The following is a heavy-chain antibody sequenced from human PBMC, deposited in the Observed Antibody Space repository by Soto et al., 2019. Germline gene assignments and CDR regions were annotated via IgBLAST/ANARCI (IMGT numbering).Heavy chain of an antibody. CDR1: GGSVSSGSYY. CDR3: AREIYCSSTSCYTRHYYGMDV. Sequence: SETLSLTCTVSGGSVSSGSYYWSWIRQPPGKGLEWIGYIYYSGSTNYNPSLKSRVTISVDTSKNQFPLKLSSVTAADTAVYYCAREIYCSSTSCYTRHYYGMDVWGQGTTVTVSS. J-gene: IGHJ6*02. V-gene: IGHV4-61*01. D-gene: IGHD2-2*02. CDR2: IYYSGST.